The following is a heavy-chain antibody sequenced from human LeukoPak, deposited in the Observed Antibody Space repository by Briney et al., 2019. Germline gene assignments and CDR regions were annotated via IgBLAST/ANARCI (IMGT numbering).Heavy chain of an antibody. Sequence: SETLSPTCTVSGGSISSYYWSWIRQPPGKGLEWIGYIYYSGSTNYNPSLKSRVTISVDTSKNQFSLKLSSVTAADTAVYYCTRDQGGGIDYWGQGALVTVPS. J-gene: IGHJ4*02. CDR2: IYYSGST. CDR1: GGSISSYY. CDR3: TRDQGGGIDY. V-gene: IGHV4-59*01. D-gene: IGHD4-23*01.